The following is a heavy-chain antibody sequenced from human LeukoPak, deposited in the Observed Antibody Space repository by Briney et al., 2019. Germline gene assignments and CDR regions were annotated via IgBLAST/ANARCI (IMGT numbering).Heavy chain of an antibody. CDR3: AKDWGYSSSQGYYFDY. CDR2: ISGSGVAT. J-gene: IGHJ4*02. D-gene: IGHD6-13*01. CDR1: GFTFSSYA. V-gene: IGHV3-23*01. Sequence: GGSLRLASAASGFTFSSYAVSWVRQAPGKGLEWVSSISGSGVATYSADSVKGRFTISRDNSKNTLYLQMNSLRAEDTAVYYCAKDWGYSSSQGYYFDYWGQGTLVTVSS.